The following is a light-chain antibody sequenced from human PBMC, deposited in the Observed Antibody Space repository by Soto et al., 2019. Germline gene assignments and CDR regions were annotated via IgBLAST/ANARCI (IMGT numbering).Light chain of an antibody. CDR2: KAS. CDR3: QDYSTGFLT. Sequence: DIQMTQSPSTLSASVGDRVTITCRASQSINTWLAWFQQRPGKAPKLLIYKASSLQSGVPSRFSGSGSGTEFTLTISSLQPDDFATYYCQDYSTGFLTFGQGTKVEIQ. J-gene: IGKJ1*01. V-gene: IGKV1-5*03. CDR1: QSINTW.